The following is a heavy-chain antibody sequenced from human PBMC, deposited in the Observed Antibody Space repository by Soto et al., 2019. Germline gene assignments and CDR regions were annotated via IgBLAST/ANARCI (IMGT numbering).Heavy chain of an antibody. CDR3: ARDHSSGWYDKPFDY. Sequence: GGSLRLSCAASGFTFSSYAMHWVRQAPGKGLEWVAVISYDGSNKYYADSVKGRFTISRDNSKNTLYLQMNSLRAEDTAVYYCARDHSSGWYDKPFDYWGQGTLVTVSS. D-gene: IGHD6-19*01. CDR2: ISYDGSNK. J-gene: IGHJ4*02. CDR1: GFTFSSYA. V-gene: IGHV3-30-3*01.